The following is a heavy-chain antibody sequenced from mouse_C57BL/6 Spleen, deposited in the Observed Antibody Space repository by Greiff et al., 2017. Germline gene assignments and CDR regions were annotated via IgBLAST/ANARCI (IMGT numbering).Heavy chain of an antibody. CDR1: GYAFSSSW. CDR3: ARGGDGYYVRFAY. CDR2: IYPGDGDT. V-gene: IGHV1-82*01. Sequence: VNVVESGPELVKPGASVKISCKASGYAFSSSWMNWVKQRPGKGLEWIGRIYPGDGDTNYNGKFKGKATLTADKSSSTAYMQLSSLTSEDSAVYFCARGGDGYYVRFAYWGQGTLVTVSA. D-gene: IGHD2-3*01. J-gene: IGHJ3*01.